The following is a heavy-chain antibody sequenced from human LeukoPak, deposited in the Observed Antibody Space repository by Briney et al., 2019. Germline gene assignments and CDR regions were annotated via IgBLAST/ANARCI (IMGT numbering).Heavy chain of an antibody. CDR1: GGSISSSLYY. CDR2: INHSGST. CDR3: AIHFTLGGLTDY. V-gene: IGHV4-39*01. D-gene: IGHD3/OR15-3a*01. J-gene: IGHJ4*02. Sequence: SETLSLTCTVSGGSISSSLYYWSWIRQPPGKGLEWIGEINHSGSTNYNPSLKSRVTISVDTSKNQFSLKLSSVTAADTAVYYCAIHFTLGGLTDYWGQGTLVTVSS.